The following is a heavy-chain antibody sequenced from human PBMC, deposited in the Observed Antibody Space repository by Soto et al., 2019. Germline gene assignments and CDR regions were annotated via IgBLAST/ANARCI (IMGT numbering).Heavy chain of an antibody. CDR3: AKIVVAVAGSIDY. Sequence: QVQLVESGGGVVQPGRSLRLSCAASGFTFSSYGMHWVRQAPGKGLEWGAVISYDGSNKYYADSVKGRFTISRDNSKNTLYLQMNSLRAEDTAVYYCAKIVVAVAGSIDYWGQGTLVTVSS. CDR1: GFTFSSYG. V-gene: IGHV3-30*18. J-gene: IGHJ4*02. D-gene: IGHD6-19*01. CDR2: ISYDGSNK.